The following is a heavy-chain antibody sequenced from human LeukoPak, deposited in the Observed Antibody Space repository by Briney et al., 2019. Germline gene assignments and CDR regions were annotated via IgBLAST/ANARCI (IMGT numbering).Heavy chain of an antibody. J-gene: IGHJ6*03. CDR3: AKDGSWGDYQFYFYIDV. CDR1: GFTFANSA. Sequence: WGSLRLSCAVSGFTFANSAMSWVRQAPGKGLEWISGISASGHYTYTADSLKGRFTISRDNSKNTLYLQMNSLRAEDTALYYCAKDGSWGDYQFYFYIDVWGKGTTVTVSS. V-gene: IGHV3-23*01. CDR2: ISASGHYT. D-gene: IGHD3-16*01.